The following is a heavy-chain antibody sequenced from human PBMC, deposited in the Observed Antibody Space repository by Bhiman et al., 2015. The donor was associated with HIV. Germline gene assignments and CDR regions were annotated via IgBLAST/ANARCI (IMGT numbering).Heavy chain of an antibody. Sequence: EVQLLESGGGFIQPGGSLRLSCAASGFTFSSYAMSWVRQAPGKGLEWVSAISRSGGTTYYADSVKGRFTISRDNSKNTLYLQMNGLKTEDTGVYYCTTDQSGWLFSGHWGQGTLVAVSS. CDR2: ISRSGGTT. CDR1: GFTFSSYA. J-gene: IGHJ4*02. CDR3: TTDQSGWLFSGH. D-gene: IGHD5-24*01. V-gene: IGHV3-23*01.